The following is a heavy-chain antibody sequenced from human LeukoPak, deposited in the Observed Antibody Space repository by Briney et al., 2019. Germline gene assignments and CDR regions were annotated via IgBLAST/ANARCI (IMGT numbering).Heavy chain of an antibody. V-gene: IGHV3-74*01. J-gene: IGHJ4*02. D-gene: IGHD6-19*01. Sequence: GGSLRLSCAASGFTFSSYWMHWVRQAPVRRLMWVSRINGDGSTTNYADSVKGRFTISRDNAKNTLYLQMSSLRAEDTAMYYCVPEEKYSSGWFYFDSWGLGTLVTVSS. CDR2: INGDGSTT. CDR3: VPEEKYSSGWFYFDS. CDR1: GFTFSSYW.